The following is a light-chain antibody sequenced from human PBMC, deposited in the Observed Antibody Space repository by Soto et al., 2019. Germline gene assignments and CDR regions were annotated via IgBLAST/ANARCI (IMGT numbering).Light chain of an antibody. Sequence: EIQMTQSPSSLSASVGDRVTITCRASQSISSYLNWYQQRPGKAPKLLIYATSTLQSEVPSRFSGSGSGTDFTLTISSLQPEDFATYYCQQSYSTPRTFGQGTKVEIK. V-gene: IGKV1-39*01. CDR3: QQSYSTPRT. J-gene: IGKJ1*01. CDR2: ATS. CDR1: QSISSY.